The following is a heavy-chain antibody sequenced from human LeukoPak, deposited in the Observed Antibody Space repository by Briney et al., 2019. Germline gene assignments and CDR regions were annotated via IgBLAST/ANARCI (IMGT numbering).Heavy chain of an antibody. CDR3: ASLVYYYDSSGYNASLYYYYMDV. J-gene: IGHJ6*03. CDR2: IYHSGST. D-gene: IGHD3-22*01. Sequence: PSETLSLTCTVSGGSISSGGYYWSWIRQPPGKGLEWIGYIYHSGSTYYNPSLKSRVTISVDRSKNQFSLKLSSVTAADTAVYYCASLVYYYDSSGYNASLYYYYMDVWGKGTTVTVSS. CDR1: GGSISSGGYY. V-gene: IGHV4-30-2*01.